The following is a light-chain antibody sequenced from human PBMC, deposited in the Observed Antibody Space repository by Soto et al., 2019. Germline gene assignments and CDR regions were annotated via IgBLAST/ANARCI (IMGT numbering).Light chain of an antibody. CDR3: QQYNIYPWT. CDR1: QSISNR. V-gene: IGKV1-5*01. CDR2: DAS. Sequence: GDGVTLTCRASQSISNRLAWYQQRPGKAPKYLIYDASTLDSGAPSRFSGSGSGTELTISICSLKPDDFETYECQQYNIYPWTFGQGTKVDNK. J-gene: IGKJ1*01.